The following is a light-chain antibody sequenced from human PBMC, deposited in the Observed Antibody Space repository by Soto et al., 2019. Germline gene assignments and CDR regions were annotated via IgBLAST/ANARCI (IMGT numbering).Light chain of an antibody. CDR1: SSNIGAGYD. J-gene: IGLJ3*02. Sequence: QSVLTQPPSVSGAAGQRVTISCTGCSSNIGAGYDVHWYQQLPGTAPKLVIQGNSSRPSGVPDRFSGSKSGTSASLAITGLQAEDEAYYYCQSYDSSLSGWVFGGGTKLTV. CDR2: GNS. CDR3: QSYDSSLSGWV. V-gene: IGLV1-40*01.